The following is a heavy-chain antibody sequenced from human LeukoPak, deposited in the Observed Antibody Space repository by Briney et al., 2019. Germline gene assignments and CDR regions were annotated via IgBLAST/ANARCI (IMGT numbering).Heavy chain of an antibody. Sequence: GGSLRLSCTAPGFAFSFCASGFLWDRQAPGQGLGWVAFIQNNPTEKSYAAPAKGRCTTSRDNSKKAVYLQRNSLRAADTAVYYCAREGGTIATGEFDYWGRGTLVTVPS. CDR3: AREGGTIATGEFDY. CDR1: GFAFSFCASG. CDR2: IQNNPTEK. D-gene: IGHD3-16*02. J-gene: IGHJ4*02. V-gene: IGHV3-30*02.